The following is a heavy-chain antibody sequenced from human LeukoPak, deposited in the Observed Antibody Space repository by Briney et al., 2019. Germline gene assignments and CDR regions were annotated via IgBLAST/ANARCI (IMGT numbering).Heavy chain of an antibody. J-gene: IGHJ5*02. CDR1: GYTFTSYG. Sequence: GASVKVSCKASGYTFTSYGISWVRQAPGQGLEWMGWINPNSGGTNYAQKFQGRVTMTRDTSISTAHMELSRLRSDDTAVYYCARELYYDILTGYSNWFDPWGQGTLVTASS. V-gene: IGHV1-2*02. CDR2: INPNSGGT. CDR3: ARELYYDILTGYSNWFDP. D-gene: IGHD3-9*01.